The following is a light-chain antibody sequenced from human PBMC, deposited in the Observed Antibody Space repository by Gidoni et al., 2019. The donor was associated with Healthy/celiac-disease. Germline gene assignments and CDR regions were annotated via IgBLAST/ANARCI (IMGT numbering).Light chain of an antibody. Sequence: NFMLTQPHSVSESPGKTVTISCTRSRGSIASNYVQWYQQRPGSSSTTVIYEDNQRPSGVPDRFSGSIDSSSNSASLTNSGLKTEDEADYYCQSYDSSNHVVFGGGTKLTVL. CDR2: EDN. J-gene: IGLJ2*01. V-gene: IGLV6-57*01. CDR1: RGSIASNY. CDR3: QSYDSSNHVV.